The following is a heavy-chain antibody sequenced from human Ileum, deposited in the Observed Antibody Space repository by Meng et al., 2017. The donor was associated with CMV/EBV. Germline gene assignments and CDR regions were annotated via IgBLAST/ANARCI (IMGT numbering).Heavy chain of an antibody. CDR3: ARALYCSGGSCPDY. D-gene: IGHD2-15*01. V-gene: IGHV3-21*01. CDR1: GFTFSSYS. CDR2: ISSSRSYV. J-gene: IGHJ4*02. Sequence: PSGFTFSSYSMNWVRPAPGKRLKWVSSISSSRSYVYYAASVKGRFTISRDNAKNSLYLQMNSLRAEDTAVYYCARALYCSGGSCPDYWGQGTLVTVSS.